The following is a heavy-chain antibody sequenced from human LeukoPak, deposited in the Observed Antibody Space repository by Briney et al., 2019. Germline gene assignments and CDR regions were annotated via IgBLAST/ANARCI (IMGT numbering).Heavy chain of an antibody. CDR1: GYTFTIYG. D-gene: IGHD2-8*01. V-gene: IGHV1-18*01. CDR3: AREDRSTYGPNWFDP. J-gene: IGHJ5*02. CDR2: FSGYDGDP. Sequence: AASVKVSCKTSGYTFTIYGITWVRQAPGQGLEWMGWFSGYDGDPKYAEKFQDRVTMTTDTSTSTAYMELSSLRSEDTAVYYCAREDRSTYGPNWFDPWGQGTLVTVSS.